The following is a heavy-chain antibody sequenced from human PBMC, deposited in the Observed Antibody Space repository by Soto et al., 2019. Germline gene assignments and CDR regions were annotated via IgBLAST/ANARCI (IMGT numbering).Heavy chain of an antibody. D-gene: IGHD6-13*01. Sequence: PGGSLRLSCATSGFTFSSHAMNWVHQAPGKGLEWVSYISKSGGTIYYADSVKGRFTISRDKARNSLYLEMNSLRDEDTAVYYCAGGFSPYSSGWYIDWFDPWGQGTLVTVSS. CDR3: AGGFSPYSSGWYIDWFDP. V-gene: IGHV3-48*02. CDR2: ISKSGGTI. J-gene: IGHJ5*02. CDR1: GFTFSSHA.